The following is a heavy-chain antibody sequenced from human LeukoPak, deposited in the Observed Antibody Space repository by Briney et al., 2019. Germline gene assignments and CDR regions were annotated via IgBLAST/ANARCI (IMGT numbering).Heavy chain of an antibody. J-gene: IGHJ3*02. CDR1: GYTLTELS. D-gene: IGHD3-22*01. CDR2: FDPEDGET. Sequence: ASVKVSCKVSGYTLTELSMRWVRQAPGKGLEWMGGFDPEDGETIYAQKFQGRVTMTEDTSTDTAYMELSSLRSEDTAVYYCATQGYYYDIRDAFDIWGQGTMVTVSS. CDR3: ATQGYYYDIRDAFDI. V-gene: IGHV1-24*01.